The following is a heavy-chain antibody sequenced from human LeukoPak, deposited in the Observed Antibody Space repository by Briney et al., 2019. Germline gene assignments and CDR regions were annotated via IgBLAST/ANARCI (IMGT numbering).Heavy chain of an antibody. D-gene: IGHD4-11*01. CDR2: IYWDDDK. CDR3: AYRTTTGNYVRWFDP. CDR1: GFSLSTSGVG. Sequence: SGPTLVKPTQTLTLTCTLSGFSLSTSGVGVGWIRQPPGKALECLALIYWDDDKRYSPSLKSRLTITKDTSKNQVVLTMTNMDPVDTATYYCAYRTTTGNYVRWFDPWGQGTLVTVSS. J-gene: IGHJ5*02. V-gene: IGHV2-5*02.